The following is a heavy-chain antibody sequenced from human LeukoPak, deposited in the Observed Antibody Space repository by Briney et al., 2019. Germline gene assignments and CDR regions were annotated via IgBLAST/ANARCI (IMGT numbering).Heavy chain of an antibody. Sequence: SETLSLTCTVSGGSISSYYWSWIRQPPGKGLEWIGYIYYSGSTNYNPSLKSRVTISVDTSKNQFSLKLSSVTAADTSVYSCARGSVWGEFDPWGQGTLVTVSS. CDR3: ARGSVWGEFDP. CDR2: IYYSGST. D-gene: IGHD1-26*01. V-gene: IGHV4-59*01. CDR1: GGSISSYY. J-gene: IGHJ5*02.